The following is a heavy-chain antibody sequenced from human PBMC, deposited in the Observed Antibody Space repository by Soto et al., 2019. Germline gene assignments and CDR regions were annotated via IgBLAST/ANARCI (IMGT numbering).Heavy chain of an antibody. CDR1: GGTFSSYA. CDR3: ARDRVGRDGAIYYYYGMDV. J-gene: IGHJ6*02. Sequence: GASVKVSCKASGGTFSSYAISWVRQAPGQGLEWMGGIIPIFGTANYAQKFQGRVTITADKSTSTAYMELSSLRSEDTAVYYCARDRVGRDGAIYYYYGMDVWGQGTTVTVSS. CDR2: IIPIFGTA. D-gene: IGHD1-26*01. V-gene: IGHV1-69*06.